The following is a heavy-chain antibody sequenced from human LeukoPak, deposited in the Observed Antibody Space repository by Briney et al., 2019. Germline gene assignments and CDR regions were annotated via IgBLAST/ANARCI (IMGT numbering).Heavy chain of an antibody. CDR1: GGSISSSGYY. CDR2: IYYSGST. Sequence: SETLSLTCTVSGGSISSSGYYWGWIRQPPGEGLEWLASIYYSGSTYYNPSLKSRVTISVDTSKNQLSLKLSSLTAADTAVYYCARHEYSGSYYGLSWFDHWGQGTLVTVSS. D-gene: IGHD1-26*01. J-gene: IGHJ5*02. V-gene: IGHV4-39*01. CDR3: ARHEYSGSYYGLSWFDH.